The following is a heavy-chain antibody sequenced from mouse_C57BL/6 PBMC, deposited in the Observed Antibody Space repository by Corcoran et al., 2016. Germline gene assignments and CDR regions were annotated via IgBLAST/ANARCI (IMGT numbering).Heavy chain of an antibody. V-gene: IGHV1-80*01. CDR3: ARENYGPRVVFAY. J-gene: IGHJ3*01. CDR2: IYPGDGDT. Sequence: QVQLQQSGAELVKPGASVKISCKASGYAFSSYWMNWVKQRPGKGLEWIGQIYPGDGDTNYNGKFKGKATLTADKSSSTAYMQLSSLTSEDSAVYFCARENYGPRVVFAYWGQGTLVTVSA. CDR1: GYAFSSYW. D-gene: IGHD1-2*01.